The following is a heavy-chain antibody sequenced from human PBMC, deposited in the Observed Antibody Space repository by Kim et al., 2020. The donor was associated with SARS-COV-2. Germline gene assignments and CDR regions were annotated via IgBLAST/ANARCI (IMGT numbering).Heavy chain of an antibody. CDR1: GGSISSGDYY. CDR2: IYYSGST. CDR3: ATTKPLGEGSGSYYKPPISLYYYCGMDV. D-gene: IGHD3-10*01. J-gene: IGHJ6*02. V-gene: IGHV4-30-4*01. Sequence: SETLSLTCTVSGGSISSGDYYWSWIRQPPGKGLEWIGYIYYSGSTYYNPSLKSRVTISVDTSKNQFSLKLSSVTAADTAVYYCATTKPLGEGSGSYYKPPISLYYYCGMDVWGQGTTVTVSS.